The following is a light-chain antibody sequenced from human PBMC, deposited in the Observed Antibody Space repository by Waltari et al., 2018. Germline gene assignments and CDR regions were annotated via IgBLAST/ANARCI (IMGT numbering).Light chain of an antibody. Sequence: DIVMTQSPDSLAVSLGERATINCKSSQSILLTSNNKNYLSWFQQKPGQPPKLLFSWASTRESGVPDRFSGSGSGADFTLTISSLQADDAAVYYCQQYYGPPITFGQGTRLEIK. J-gene: IGKJ5*01. CDR2: WAS. CDR3: QQYYGPPIT. CDR1: QSILLTSNNKNY. V-gene: IGKV4-1*01.